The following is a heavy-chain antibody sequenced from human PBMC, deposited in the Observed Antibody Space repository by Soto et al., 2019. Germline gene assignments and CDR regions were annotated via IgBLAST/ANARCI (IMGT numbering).Heavy chain of an antibody. CDR3: ARRLKDDSGSSPYYSAFDV. CDR2: IIPIFGTA. CDR1: GGTFSSYA. J-gene: IGHJ6*02. V-gene: IGHV1-69*06. D-gene: IGHD3-3*01. Sequence: SVKVSCKASGGTFSSYAISWVRQAPGQGLEWMGGIIPIFGTANYAQKFQGRVTITADKSTSTAYMQWNSLKASDSAMYYCARRLKDDSGSSPYYSAFDVWGRGTTVTVSS.